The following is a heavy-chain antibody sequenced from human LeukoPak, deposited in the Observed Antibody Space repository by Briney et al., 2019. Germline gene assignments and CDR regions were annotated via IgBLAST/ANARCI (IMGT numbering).Heavy chain of an antibody. V-gene: IGHV1-46*01. D-gene: IGHD6-19*01. CDR2: INPSGGST. J-gene: IGHJ4*02. CDR1: GYTFTSYY. Sequence: ASVKVSCKASGYTFTSYYMHWVRQAPGQGLEWMGIINPSGGSTSYAQKFQGRVTMTRDTSTSTVYMELSSLRSEDTAVYYCARSPTYSSGWYRGAYYFDYWGQGTLVTVSS. CDR3: ARSPTYSSGWYRGAYYFDY.